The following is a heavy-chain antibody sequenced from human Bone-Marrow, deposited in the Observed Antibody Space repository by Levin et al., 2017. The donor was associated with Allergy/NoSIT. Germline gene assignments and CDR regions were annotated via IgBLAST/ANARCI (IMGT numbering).Heavy chain of an antibody. D-gene: IGHD2-2*01. Sequence: PGGSLRLSCKASGGTFSSYAISWVRQAPGQGLEWMGGIIPIFGTANYAQKFQGRVTITADESTSTAYMELSSLRSEDTAVYYCARALYCSSTSCYDWAYYFDYWGQGTLVTVSS. CDR2: IIPIFGTA. V-gene: IGHV1-69*01. CDR1: GGTFSSYA. CDR3: ARALYCSSTSCYDWAYYFDY. J-gene: IGHJ4*02.